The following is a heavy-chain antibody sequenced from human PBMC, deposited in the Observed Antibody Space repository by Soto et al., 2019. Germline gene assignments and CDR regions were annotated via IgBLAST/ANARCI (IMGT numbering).Heavy chain of an antibody. D-gene: IGHD6-19*01. CDR2: IIAYIGTA. J-gene: IGHJ4*02. Sequence: GASVKVSCKASGGTFSSYAISWVRQAPGQGLEWMGWIIAYIGTANYAQKFQGRVTMTTDTSTSTAYMELRSLRSDDTAVYYCARAAVAGYFDYWGQGTLVTVSS. CDR3: ARAAVAGYFDY. CDR1: GGTFSSYA. V-gene: IGHV1-18*01.